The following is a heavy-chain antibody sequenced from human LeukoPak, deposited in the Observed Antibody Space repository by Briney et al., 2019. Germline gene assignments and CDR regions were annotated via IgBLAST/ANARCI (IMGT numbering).Heavy chain of an antibody. V-gene: IGHV3-23*01. CDR3: ARDLERELPNNWFDP. D-gene: IGHD1-26*01. CDR2: ISGSGGST. CDR1: GFTFSSYA. J-gene: IGHJ5*02. Sequence: GGSLRLSCAASGFTFSSYAMSWVRQAPGKGLEWVSAISGSGGSTYYADSVKGRFTISRDNSKNTLYLQMNSLRAEDTAVYYCARDLERELPNNWFDPWGQGTLVTVSS.